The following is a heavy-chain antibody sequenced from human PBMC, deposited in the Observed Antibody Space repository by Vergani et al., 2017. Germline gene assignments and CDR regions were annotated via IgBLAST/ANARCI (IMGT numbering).Heavy chain of an antibody. D-gene: IGHD4-23*01. J-gene: IGHJ3*01. V-gene: IGHV4-61*02. CDR2: IYVSGIT. CDR3: ARDNKQLRPRAFDL. Sequence: QVHLQESGPGLVKPSQTLSLTCTVSGASINNDFYYWHWIRQPAGKGLEWIGRIYVSGITDYNSSLQSRVSMSVDTSKNQFSLTLTSVTAADTAVYYCARDNKQLRPRAFDLRGQGTMVT. CDR1: GASINNDFYY.